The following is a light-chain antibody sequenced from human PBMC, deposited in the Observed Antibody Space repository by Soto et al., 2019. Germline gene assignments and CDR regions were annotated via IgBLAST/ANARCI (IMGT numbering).Light chain of an antibody. CDR1: SSDVGGYNY. CDR2: DVS. J-gene: IGLJ1*01. V-gene: IGLV2-11*01. Sequence: QSVLTQPRSVSGSPGQSVTISCTGTSSDVGGYNYVSWYQRHPGKAPKVVIYDVSKRPSGVADRFSGSQSGNTASLTISGLQAEDEADYYCCSYAGSYTYVFGTGTKVTVL. CDR3: CSYAGSYTYV.